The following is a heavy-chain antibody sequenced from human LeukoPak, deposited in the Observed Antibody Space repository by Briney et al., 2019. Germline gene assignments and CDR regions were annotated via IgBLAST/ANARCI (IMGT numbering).Heavy chain of an antibody. CDR3: AKDGVLMGFGELVTTYMSA. Sequence: GGSLRLSCAASGFTFSSYGMHWVRQAPGKGLEWVAFIRYDGSNKYYADSVKGRFTISRDNSKNTLYLQMNSLRAEDTAVYYCAKDGVLMGFGELVTTYMSAWGQGTLVTVSS. J-gene: IGHJ5*02. V-gene: IGHV3-30*02. CDR1: GFTFSSYG. CDR2: IRYDGSNK. D-gene: IGHD3-10*01.